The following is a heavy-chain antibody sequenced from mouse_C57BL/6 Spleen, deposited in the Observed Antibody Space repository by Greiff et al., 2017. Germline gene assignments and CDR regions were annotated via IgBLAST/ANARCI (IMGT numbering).Heavy chain of an antibody. D-gene: IGHD2-4*01. J-gene: IGHJ4*01. CDR1: GFTFSDYG. CDR2: ISSGSSTI. CDR3: ARCYDYDGYYAMDY. V-gene: IGHV5-17*01. Sequence: EVQVVESGGGLVKPGGSLKLSCAASGFTFSDYGMHWVRQAPEKGLEWVAYISSGSSTIYYADTVKGRFTISRDNAKNTLFLQMTSLRSEDTAMYYCARCYDYDGYYAMDYWGQGTSVTVSS.